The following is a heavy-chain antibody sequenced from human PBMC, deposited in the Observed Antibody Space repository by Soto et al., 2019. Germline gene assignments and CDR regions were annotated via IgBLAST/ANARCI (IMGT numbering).Heavy chain of an antibody. CDR3: ARNGPHVDADY. V-gene: IGHV3-33*01. CDR2: IWYDGSNK. Sequence: QVQLVESGGGVVQPGRSLRLSCAASGFTFSTYGMHWVRQAPGKGLEWVAVIWYDGSNKYYADSVKGRFTISRDNSKNTLYLQMNSLRAEDTAVYYCARNGPHVDADYWGQGTLVTVSS. J-gene: IGHJ4*02. D-gene: IGHD2-8*01. CDR1: GFTFSTYG.